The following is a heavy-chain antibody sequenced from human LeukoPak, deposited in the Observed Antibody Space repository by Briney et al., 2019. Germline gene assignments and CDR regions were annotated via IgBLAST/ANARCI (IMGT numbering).Heavy chain of an antibody. V-gene: IGHV3-30-3*01. D-gene: IGHD3-22*01. CDR1: GFTFSSYA. Sequence: PGGSLRFSCAASGFTFSSYAMHWVRQAPGKGLEWVAVISYDGSNKYYADSVKGRFTISRDNSKNTLYLQMNSLRAEDTAVYYCAREAGYYYDSSGYYPSYFDYWGQGTLVTVSS. J-gene: IGHJ4*02. CDR2: ISYDGSNK. CDR3: AREAGYYYDSSGYYPSYFDY.